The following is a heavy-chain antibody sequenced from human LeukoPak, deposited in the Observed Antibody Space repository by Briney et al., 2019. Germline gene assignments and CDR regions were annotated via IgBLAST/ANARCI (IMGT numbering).Heavy chain of an antibody. D-gene: IGHD6-6*01. CDR1: GFTFSNLW. Sequence: GGSLRLSCAASGFTFSNLWMSWVRQAPGKGLKWAANIKQDGSEKYYVDSVKGRFTVSRDNAKNTLYLQVNNLRAEDTAVYYCARGPNSNWSGLDFWGQGTLLTVSS. J-gene: IGHJ4*02. V-gene: IGHV3-7*01. CDR3: ARGPNSNWSGLDF. CDR2: IKQDGSEK.